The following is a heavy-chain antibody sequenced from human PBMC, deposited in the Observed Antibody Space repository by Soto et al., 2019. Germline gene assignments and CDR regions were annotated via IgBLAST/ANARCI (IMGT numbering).Heavy chain of an antibody. CDR3: ARHHSSTWYSPFDY. D-gene: IGHD6-13*01. CDR2: IIPFFGTT. Sequence: QVQLVQSGAEVKKPGSSVKVSCKASGGTFSSYAISWVRQAPGQGLEWMGGIIPFFGTTNYAQKFQDRVTITSDESTSTAYMELTSRSSEDTAVYYCARHHSSTWYSPFDYWGQGTLVTVSS. J-gene: IGHJ4*02. CDR1: GGTFSSYA. V-gene: IGHV1-69*01.